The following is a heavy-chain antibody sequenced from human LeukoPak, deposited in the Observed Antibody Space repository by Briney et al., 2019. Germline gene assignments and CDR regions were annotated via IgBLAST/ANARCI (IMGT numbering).Heavy chain of an antibody. CDR1: GFTFSDYY. V-gene: IGHV3-11*01. D-gene: IGHD3-22*01. J-gene: IGHJ4*02. Sequence: GGSLRLSCAASGFTFSDYYMSWIRQAPGKGLEWVSYISSSGSTIYYADSVKGRFTISRDNAKNSLYLQMNSLRAEDTAVYYCAKGNYYDSSGYVLYYFDYWGQGTLVTVSS. CDR3: AKGNYYDSSGYVLYYFDY. CDR2: ISSSGSTI.